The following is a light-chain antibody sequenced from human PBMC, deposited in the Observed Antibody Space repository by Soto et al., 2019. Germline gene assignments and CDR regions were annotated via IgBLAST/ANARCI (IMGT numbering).Light chain of an antibody. Sequence: QSVLTQPPSVSGAPGQRVTISCTGSSSNIGAGYDVHWYQQLPGTAPKLLIYGNSNRTSGVPDRFSGSKSGTSASLAITGLQAEDEADYYCQSYDSSLSGVVFGGGTKLNVL. V-gene: IGLV1-40*01. CDR3: QSYDSSLSGVV. J-gene: IGLJ2*01. CDR1: SSNIGAGYD. CDR2: GNS.